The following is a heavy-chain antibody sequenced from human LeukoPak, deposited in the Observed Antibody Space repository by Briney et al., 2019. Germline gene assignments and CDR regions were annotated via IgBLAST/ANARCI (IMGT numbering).Heavy chain of an antibody. J-gene: IGHJ4*02. Sequence: SQTLSLTCVISGDSVSSNSAAWNWMRQSPSSGLEWLGRTYYRSKWYYHYAVSMKSRITVNPDTSKNQFSLQLNSVTPEDTAVYYCARTRDLGPDYWGQGTLVTVSS. CDR1: GDSVSSNSAA. CDR3: ARTRDLGPDY. CDR2: TYYRSKWYY. V-gene: IGHV6-1*01. D-gene: IGHD1-26*01.